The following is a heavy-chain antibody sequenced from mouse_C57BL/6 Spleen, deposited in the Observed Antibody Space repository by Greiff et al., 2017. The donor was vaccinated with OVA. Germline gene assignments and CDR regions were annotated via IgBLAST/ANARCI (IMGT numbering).Heavy chain of an antibody. CDR1: GYTFTDYY. J-gene: IGHJ1*03. CDR3: AKIFYYGSSYWYFDV. D-gene: IGHD1-1*01. V-gene: IGHV1-19*01. Sequence: VKLKQSGPVLVKPGASVKMSCKASGYTFTDYYMNWVKQSHGKSLEWIGVINPYNGGTSYNQKFKGKATLTVDKSSSTAYMELNSLTSEDSAVYYGAKIFYYGSSYWYFDVWGTGTTVTVSS. CDR2: INPYNGGT.